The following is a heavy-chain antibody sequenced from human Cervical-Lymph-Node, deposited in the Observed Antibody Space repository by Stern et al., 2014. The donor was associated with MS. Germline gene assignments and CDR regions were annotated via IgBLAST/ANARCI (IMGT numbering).Heavy chain of an antibody. CDR2: LYYRGST. CDR3: ARVAYCGGDCSAFDS. J-gene: IGHJ4*02. V-gene: IGHV4-31*11. CDR1: GGSMASSTGGYF. D-gene: IGHD2-21*02. Sequence: VQLVESGPGLVKPSQTLSLICAVSGGSMASSTGGYFWSWIRQPPGKGLEWIGFLYYRGSTYYNPSLKRRTTISVDTSKNQVSLRLTSMTAADTAVYYCARVAYCGGDCSAFDSWGQGTLVTGSS.